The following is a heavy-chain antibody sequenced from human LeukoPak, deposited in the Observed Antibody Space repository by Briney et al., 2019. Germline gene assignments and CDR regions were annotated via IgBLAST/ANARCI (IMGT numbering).Heavy chain of an antibody. J-gene: IGHJ4*02. CDR2: IYYSGST. Sequence: ASETLSLTCTVSGDSISSSSYYWGWIRQPPGKGLEWIGSIYYSGSTYYNPSLKSRVTISVDTSKNQFSLKLSPVTAADTAVYYCARAPRGSWYFVTPTGDYFDYWGQGTLVTVSS. CDR3: ARAPRGSWYFVTPTGDYFDY. CDR1: GDSISSSSYY. D-gene: IGHD6-13*01. V-gene: IGHV4-39*07.